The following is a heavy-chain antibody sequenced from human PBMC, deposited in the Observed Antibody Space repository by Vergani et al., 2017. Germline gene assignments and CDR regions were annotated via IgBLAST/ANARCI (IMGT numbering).Heavy chain of an antibody. D-gene: IGHD6-13*01. CDR2: IRSKAYSETT. CDR1: GFTFGDYA. V-gene: IGHV3-49*04. CDR3: TSWAYSNMWYIPDY. J-gene: IGHJ4*02. Sequence: EVQLVESGGDLVQPGRSLRLSCTASGFTFGDYAMSWVRQAPGKGLEWVGFIRSKAYSETTEYAASVKGRFTISRDDSKSIAYLQMNSLKTEDTAVYYCTSWAYSNMWYIPDYWGQGTLVTVSS.